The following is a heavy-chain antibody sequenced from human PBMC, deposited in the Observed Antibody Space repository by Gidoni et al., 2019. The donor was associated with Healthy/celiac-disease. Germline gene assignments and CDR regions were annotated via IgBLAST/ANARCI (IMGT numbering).Heavy chain of an antibody. CDR2: SYTSGST. CDR3: ARLGHYYGSGSYYGD. J-gene: IGHJ4*02. CDR1: GGSISSGSYY. D-gene: IGHD3-10*01. V-gene: IGHV4-61*02. Sequence: QVQLQESGPGLVKPSQTLSRTCTVSGGSISSGSYYWSWIRQPAGKVLEWIGRSYTSGSTNYSPSLKGRVTISVDTSKIQFSLKLSSVTAADTAGYYCARLGHYYGSGSYYGDWGQGTLVTVSS.